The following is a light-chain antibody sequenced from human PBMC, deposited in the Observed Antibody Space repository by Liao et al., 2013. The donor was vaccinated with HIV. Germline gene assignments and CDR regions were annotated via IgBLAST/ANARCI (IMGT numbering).Light chain of an antibody. CDR1: KLGDKY. CDR3: QVWDSSSDHPGVV. CDR2: QDS. V-gene: IGLV3-1*01. J-gene: IGLJ2*01. Sequence: SYELTQPPSVSVSPGQTASITCSGDKLGDKYACWYQQKPGQSPVVVIYQDSKRPSGIPERFSGSNSGNTATLTISRVEAGDEADYYCQVWDSSSDHPGVVFGGGTKLTVL.